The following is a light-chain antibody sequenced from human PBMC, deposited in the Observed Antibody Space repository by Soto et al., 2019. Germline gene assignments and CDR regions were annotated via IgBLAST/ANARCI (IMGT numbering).Light chain of an antibody. CDR2: KAS. CDR3: QQSRT. CDR1: QSIGSW. J-gene: IGKJ1*01. Sequence: DIQMTQSPSTLAVSVGDTVTITCRASQSIGSWLAWYQQKPGKAPKLLIQKASSLESGVPSRFSGSRSGTEFTLTITSLQPEDFATYYCQQSRTFGQGTKVEIK. V-gene: IGKV1-5*03.